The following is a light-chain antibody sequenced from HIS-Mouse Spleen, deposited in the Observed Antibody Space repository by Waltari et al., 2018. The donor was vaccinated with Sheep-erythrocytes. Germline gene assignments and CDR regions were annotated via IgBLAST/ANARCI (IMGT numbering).Light chain of an antibody. J-gene: IGLJ2*01. CDR1: RIGSKN. V-gene: IGLV3-9*01. Sequence: SYELTQPLSVSVALGQTARITRGGNRIGSKNVHGYQQKPGQAPVLVIYRDSNRPSGIPERFSGSNSGNTATLTISRAQAGDEADYYCQVWDSSTAVFGGGTKLTVL. CDR2: RDS. CDR3: QVWDSSTAV.